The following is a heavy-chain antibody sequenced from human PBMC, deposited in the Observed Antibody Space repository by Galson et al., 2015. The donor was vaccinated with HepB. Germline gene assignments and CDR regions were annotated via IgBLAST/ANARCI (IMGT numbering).Heavy chain of an antibody. CDR1: GYTFTSYD. V-gene: IGHV1-8*01. CDR2: MNPNSGNT. CDR3: ARGGSGRFWKKGGGGGGEYFEH. J-gene: IGHJ1*01. D-gene: IGHD1-1*01. Sequence: SVKVSCKASGYTFTSYDINWVRQATGQGLEWMGWMNPNSGNTGYAQKFQGRVTMTRNTSISTAYMELSSLRSEDTAVYYCARGGSGRFWKKGGGGGGEYFEHWGQGTLVTVSS.